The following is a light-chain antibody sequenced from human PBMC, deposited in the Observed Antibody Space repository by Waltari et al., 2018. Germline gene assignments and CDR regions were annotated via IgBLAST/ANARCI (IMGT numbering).Light chain of an antibody. CDR1: NISSNS. V-gene: IGLV3-21*01. CDR3: QVWEGSNNSGV. J-gene: IGLJ2*01. Sequence: SYVLTQTPSVSLAPGPAAIITCGGDNISSNSVTWHQLQPGQAPVLVMFYATDRPPGLQYRFSGSTCGKTATLPISRVEHDDEADYFCQVWEGSNNSGVFGGGTKLTVL. CDR2: YAT.